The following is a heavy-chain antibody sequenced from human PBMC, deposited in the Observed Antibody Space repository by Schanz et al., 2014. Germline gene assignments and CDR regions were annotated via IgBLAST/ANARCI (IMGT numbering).Heavy chain of an antibody. CDR1: GDSISSTSYY. J-gene: IGHJ4*02. CDR2: IYYSGST. Sequence: QLQMQESGPGLVKPSETLSLTCSVSGDSISSTSYYWGWIRQPPGKGLEWIGSIYYSGSTYYNAALKGRAPIPVDRSKTQFPRKLNSVTAADSAVYYCARLWGGWRIPDYWGQGTLVTVSS. D-gene: IGHD6-19*01. CDR3: ARLWGGWRIPDY. V-gene: IGHV4-39*01.